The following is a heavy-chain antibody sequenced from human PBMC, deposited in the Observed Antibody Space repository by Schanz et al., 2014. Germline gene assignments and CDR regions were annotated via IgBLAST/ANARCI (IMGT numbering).Heavy chain of an antibody. D-gene: IGHD6-19*01. CDR2: ISTFRNEDT. CDR1: GGTFSTYP. J-gene: IGHJ4*02. Sequence: QVQLVQSGAEVKKPGSSMKVSCKASGGTFSTYPINWLRQAPGQGLEWMGWISTFRNEDTNSAQRFQGRLTMTTDTSTSTAYMELRSLRSDDTAVYYCARGGYSSGWYDRDIAHFDYWGQGTLVTVSS. V-gene: IGHV1-18*04. CDR3: ARGGYSSGWYDRDIAHFDY.